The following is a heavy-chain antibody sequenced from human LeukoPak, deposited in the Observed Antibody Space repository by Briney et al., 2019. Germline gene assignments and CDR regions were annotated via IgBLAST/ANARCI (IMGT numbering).Heavy chain of an antibody. D-gene: IGHD5-24*01. CDR3: AREDREMATSPTNYYYYYYMDV. J-gene: IGHJ6*03. CDR2: IYYSGST. Sequence: SETLSLTCTVSGGSISSGGYYWRWIRQHPGKGLEWLGYIYYSGSTYYNPSLKSRVTISVDTSKNQFSLKLSSVTAADTAVYYCAREDREMATSPTNYYYYYYMDVWGKGTTVTVSS. CDR1: GGSISSGGYY. V-gene: IGHV4-31*03.